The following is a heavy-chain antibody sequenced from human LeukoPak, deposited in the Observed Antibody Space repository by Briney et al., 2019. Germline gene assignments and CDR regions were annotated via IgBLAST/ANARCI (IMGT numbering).Heavy chain of an antibody. CDR2: ISGSGSIT. V-gene: IGHV3-23*01. D-gene: IGHD3-10*01. J-gene: IGHJ4*02. CDR1: GFTFSSYA. Sequence: GGSLRLSCAASGFTFSSYAMSWVRQAPGKGLEWVSAISGSGSITYYADSVKGRFTISRDNSKNTLYLQMNSLRAEDTAVYYCARDRYYGSGSQKFDYWGQGTLVTVSS. CDR3: ARDRYYGSGSQKFDY.